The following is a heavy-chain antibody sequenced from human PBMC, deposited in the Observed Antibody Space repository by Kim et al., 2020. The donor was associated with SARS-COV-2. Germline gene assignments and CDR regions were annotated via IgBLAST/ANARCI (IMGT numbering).Heavy chain of an antibody. Sequence: KFQGRVTMTRNTSRSTAYMELSSLRSEDTAVYYCARGALWFGELLGWFDPWGQGTLVTVSS. V-gene: IGHV1-8*01. CDR3: ARGALWFGELLGWFDP. J-gene: IGHJ5*02. D-gene: IGHD3-10*01.